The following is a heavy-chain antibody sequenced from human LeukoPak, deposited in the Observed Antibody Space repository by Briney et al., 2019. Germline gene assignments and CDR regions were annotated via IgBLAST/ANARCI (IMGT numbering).Heavy chain of an antibody. D-gene: IGHD4-17*01. V-gene: IGHV1-18*01. CDR3: AKNYGDAINSFFDP. J-gene: IGHJ5*02. Sequence: ASVKVSCKASGYTFTSYGISWVRQAPGQGLEWMGWISAYNGNTNYAQKLQGRVTMTTDTSTSTAYMELRSLRSDDTAVYYCAKNYGDAINSFFDPWGQGTLVTVSS. CDR2: ISAYNGNT. CDR1: GYTFTSYG.